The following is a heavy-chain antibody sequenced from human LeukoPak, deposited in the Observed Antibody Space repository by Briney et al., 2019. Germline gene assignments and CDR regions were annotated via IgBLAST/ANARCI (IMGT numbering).Heavy chain of an antibody. CDR3: AGDRSREGGLTCYYFFDY. D-gene: IGHD3-9*01. V-gene: IGHV3-48*01. Sequence: TGGSLRLSCAASGFTFSGYTMNWVRQAPGKGLEWVSYISSSSSTIYYADSVKGRFTISRDNAKNLLYLQMNSLRAEDTAVYYCAGDRSREGGLTCYYFFDYWGQGTLVTVSS. CDR1: GFTFSGYT. J-gene: IGHJ4*02. CDR2: ISSSSSTI.